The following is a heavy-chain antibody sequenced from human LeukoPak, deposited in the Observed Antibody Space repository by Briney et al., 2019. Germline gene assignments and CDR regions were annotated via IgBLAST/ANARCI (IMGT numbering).Heavy chain of an antibody. Sequence: SETLSLTCTVSGGSIRSYYWSWIRQPPGKGLEWIGYIFYSGSTNYSPSLKSRVTISMDKSNNQFSLDLSPLTAADTAVYYCARDNTYSSGSRFYDRFDYWGQGTLVTVSS. D-gene: IGHD2-15*01. CDR1: GGSIRSYY. V-gene: IGHV4-59*01. CDR3: ARDNTYSSGSRFYDRFDY. CDR2: IFYSGST. J-gene: IGHJ4*02.